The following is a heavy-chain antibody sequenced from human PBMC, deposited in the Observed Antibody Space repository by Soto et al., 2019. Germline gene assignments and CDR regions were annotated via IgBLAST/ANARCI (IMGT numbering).Heavy chain of an antibody. J-gene: IGHJ6*02. CDR3: ARGRYSSSWYGAYYYYYYGMDV. D-gene: IGHD6-13*01. CDR1: GFTFSSYA. V-gene: IGHV3-23*01. CDR2: ISGRGGST. Sequence: GGSLRLSCAASGFTFSSYAMSWVRQAPGKGLEWVSAISGRGGSTYYADSVKGRFTISRDNSKNTLYLQMNSLRAEDTAVYYCARGRYSSSWYGAYYYYYYGMDVWGQGTTVTVSS.